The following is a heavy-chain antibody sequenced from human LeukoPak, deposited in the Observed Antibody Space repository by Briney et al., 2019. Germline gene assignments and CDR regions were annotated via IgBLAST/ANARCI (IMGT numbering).Heavy chain of an antibody. CDR1: GGSISSSSYY. J-gene: IGHJ4*02. Sequence: SETLSLTCTVSGGSISSSSYYWGWIRQPPGKGLEWIGSIYYSGSTYYNPSLKSRVTISVDTSKNQFSLKLSSVTAADTAVYYCASLTKSHLLLRDYWGQGTLVTVSS. D-gene: IGHD2-15*01. CDR3: ASLTKSHLLLRDY. CDR2: IYYSGST. V-gene: IGHV4-39*07.